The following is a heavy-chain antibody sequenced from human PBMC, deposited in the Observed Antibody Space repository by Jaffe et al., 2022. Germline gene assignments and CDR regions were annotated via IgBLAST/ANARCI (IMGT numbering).Heavy chain of an antibody. J-gene: IGHJ4*02. CDR1: GFTFSSYA. V-gene: IGHV3-23*01. D-gene: IGHD3-10*01. CDR2: ISGSGGST. Sequence: EVQLLESGGGLVQPGGSLRLSCAASGFTFSSYAMSWVRQAPGKGLEWVSAISGSGGSTYYADSVKGRFTISRDNSKNTLYLQMNSLRAEDTAVYYCAKDLKMVQGVIIGTFDYWGQGTLVTVSS. CDR3: AKDLKMVQGVIIGTFDY.